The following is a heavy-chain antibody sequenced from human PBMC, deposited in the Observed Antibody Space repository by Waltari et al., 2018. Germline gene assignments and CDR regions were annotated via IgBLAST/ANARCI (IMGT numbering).Heavy chain of an antibody. CDR2: ISGSGGST. V-gene: IGHV3-23*01. CDR3: AKDGHDSSGYSGIFDY. J-gene: IGHJ4*02. CDR1: GFTFSSYA. Sequence: EVQLLESGGGLVQPGGSLRLSCAASGFTFSSYAMSWVRQAPGKGLEWVSAISGSGGSTYYADSVKGRFTISRDNSKNTLYLQMNSLRAEDTAVYYCAKDGHDSSGYSGIFDYWGQGTLVTVSS. D-gene: IGHD3-22*01.